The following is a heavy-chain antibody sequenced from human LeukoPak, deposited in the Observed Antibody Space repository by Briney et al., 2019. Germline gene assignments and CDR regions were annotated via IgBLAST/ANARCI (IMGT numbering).Heavy chain of an antibody. V-gene: IGHV1-2*02. D-gene: IGHD3-10*01. Sequence: ASVKVSCKASGYTFTGYYMHWVRQAPGQGLEWMGWINPNSGGTNYAQKFQGRVTMTGDTSISTAYMELSRLRSDDTAVYYCARARGFGELFPSYYYMDVWGKGTTVTVSS. J-gene: IGHJ6*03. CDR1: GYTFTGYY. CDR2: INPNSGGT. CDR3: ARARGFGELFPSYYYMDV.